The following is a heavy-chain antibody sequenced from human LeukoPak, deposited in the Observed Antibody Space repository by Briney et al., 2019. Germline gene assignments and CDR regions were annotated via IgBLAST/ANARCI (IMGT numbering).Heavy chain of an antibody. D-gene: IGHD2-15*01. J-gene: IGHJ3*02. Sequence: SETLSLTCNVSGDFISVYYWGWIRQPAGKGLEWIGRIHSSGSANFNPALKSRVTMSADLSKNQFSLQLRSVTAADTAVYYCARVNVAVVGATPVDVLDIWGQGTMVTVSS. CDR2: IHSSGSA. CDR1: GDFISVYY. V-gene: IGHV4-4*07. CDR3: ARVNVAVVGATPVDVLDI.